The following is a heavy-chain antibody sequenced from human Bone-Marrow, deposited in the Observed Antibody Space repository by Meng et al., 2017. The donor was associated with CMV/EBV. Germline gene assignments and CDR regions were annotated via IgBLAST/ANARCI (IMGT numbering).Heavy chain of an antibody. J-gene: IGHJ6*02. V-gene: IGHV3-48*04. CDR2: ISSSSSTI. Sequence: GESLKISWAASGFTFSSYSMNWVRQAPGKGLEWVSYISSSSSTIYYADSVKGRFTISRDNAKNSLYLQMNCLRAEDTAVYYCARDREDGYNLEYYGMDVWGQGTTVTVSS. D-gene: IGHD5-24*01. CDR1: GFTFSSYS. CDR3: ARDREDGYNLEYYGMDV.